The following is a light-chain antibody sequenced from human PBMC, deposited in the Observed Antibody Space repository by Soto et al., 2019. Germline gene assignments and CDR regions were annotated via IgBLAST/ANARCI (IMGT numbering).Light chain of an antibody. CDR1: QSISDY. CDR2: AAS. V-gene: IGKV1-39*01. CDR3: QQTFSTPTRT. Sequence: DIQMTQSPSSLSASVGDRVTISCRASQSISDYLTWYQQKPGRAPKLLIYAASSLHTGVPSRFTGAGSGTDFTLTISGLQPEDIATYHCQQTFSTPTRTFGQGHKVDIK. J-gene: IGKJ1*01.